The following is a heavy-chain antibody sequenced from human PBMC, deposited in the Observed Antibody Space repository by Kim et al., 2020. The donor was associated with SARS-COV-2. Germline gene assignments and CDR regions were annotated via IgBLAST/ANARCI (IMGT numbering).Heavy chain of an antibody. CDR3: AKDQGFRYGMDV. CDR2: ISYDGSNK. CDR1: GFTFSSYG. Sequence: GGSLRLSCAASGFTFSSYGMHWVRQAPGKGLEGVAVISYDGSNKYYADSVKGRFTISRDNSKNTLYLQMNSLRAEDTAVYYCAKDQGFRYGMDVWGQGTTVTVSS. V-gene: IGHV3-30*18. J-gene: IGHJ6*02.